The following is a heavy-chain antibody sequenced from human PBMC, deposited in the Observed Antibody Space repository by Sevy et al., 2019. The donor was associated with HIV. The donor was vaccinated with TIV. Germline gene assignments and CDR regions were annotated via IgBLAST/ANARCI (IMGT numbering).Heavy chain of an antibody. CDR2: IYYSGST. CDR1: GGSISSYY. CDR3: ASIVVVPAATGAFDI. V-gene: IGHV4-59*01. Sequence: SETLSLTCTVSGGSISSYYWSWIRQPPGKGLEWIGCIYYSGSTNYNPSLKSRVTISVDTSKNQFSLKLSSVTAADTAVYYCASIVVVPAATGAFDIWGQGTMVTVSS. J-gene: IGHJ3*02. D-gene: IGHD2-2*01.